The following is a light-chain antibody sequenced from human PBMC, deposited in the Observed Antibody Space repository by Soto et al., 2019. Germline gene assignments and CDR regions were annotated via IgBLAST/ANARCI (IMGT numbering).Light chain of an antibody. CDR2: EVR. CDR1: NSDVGGYDY. J-gene: IGLJ1*01. CDR3: SSYTDRQSYL. V-gene: IGLV2-14*01. Sequence: QSVLTQPASVSGSPGQSITISCTGTNSDVGGYDYVSWYQQHPGKAPKLIISEVRDRPSGVSNRFSGSKSDSTASLTISGLQAEDEADYYCSSYTDRQSYLFGTGTKVTVL.